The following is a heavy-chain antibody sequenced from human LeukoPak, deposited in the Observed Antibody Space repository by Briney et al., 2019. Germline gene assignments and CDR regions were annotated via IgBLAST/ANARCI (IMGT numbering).Heavy chain of an antibody. J-gene: IGHJ4*02. V-gene: IGHV4-38-2*02. CDR1: GYSISSGYY. Sequence: PSETLSLTCTVSGYSISSGYYWGWIRQPPGKGLEWIGSIYYSGSTYYNPSLKSRVTISVDTSKNQFSLKLSSVTAADTAVYYCAREVMVMGYYWGQGTLVTVSS. D-gene: IGHD3-22*01. CDR2: IYYSGST. CDR3: AREVMVMGYY.